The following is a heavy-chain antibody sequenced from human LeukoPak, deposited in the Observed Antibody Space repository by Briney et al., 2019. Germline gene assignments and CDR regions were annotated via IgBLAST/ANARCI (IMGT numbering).Heavy chain of an antibody. CDR1: VYTFTIYG. D-gene: IGHD2-15*01. CDR2: ISAYGNT. J-gene: IGHJ4*02. V-gene: IGHV1-18*01. Sequence: ASVKVSCKPSVYTFTIYGISWVRQAPGQGLEWMGLISAYGNTNYAQNLQGRVTMTTDTSTSTAYMELRSLRSDDTAVYYCARGIIGYYFDYWGQGTLVTVSS. CDR3: ARGIIGYYFDY.